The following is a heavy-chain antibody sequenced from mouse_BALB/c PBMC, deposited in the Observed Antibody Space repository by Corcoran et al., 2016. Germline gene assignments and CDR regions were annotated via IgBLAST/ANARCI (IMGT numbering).Heavy chain of an antibody. J-gene: IGHJ3*01. CDR1: GYSFTGYT. D-gene: IGHD2-1*01. CDR2: INPNNGGT. Sequence: VQLQQSGPELVKPGASMKISCKASGYSFTGYTMNWVKQSHGKSLEWIGGINPNNGGTSYNQKFKGKATLTVAKSSSTAYMELLSLTSEDSAVYYCARDGNYVGWFAYWGQWSLVTVSA. CDR3: ARDGNYVGWFAY. V-gene: IGHV1-18*01.